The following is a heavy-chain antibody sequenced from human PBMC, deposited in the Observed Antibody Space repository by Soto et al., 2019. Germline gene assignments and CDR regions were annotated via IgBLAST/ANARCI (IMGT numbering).Heavy chain of an antibody. CDR2: IIPIFGTA. CDR3: ARETLLYYDSSGYPNWFDP. Sequence: SVKVSCKASGGTFSSYAISWVRQAPGQGLEWMGGIIPIFGTANYAQKFQGRVTITADESTSTAYMELSSLRSEDTAVYYCARETLLYYDSSGYPNWFDPWGQGTLVTV. D-gene: IGHD3-22*01. J-gene: IGHJ5*02. CDR1: GGTFSSYA. V-gene: IGHV1-69*13.